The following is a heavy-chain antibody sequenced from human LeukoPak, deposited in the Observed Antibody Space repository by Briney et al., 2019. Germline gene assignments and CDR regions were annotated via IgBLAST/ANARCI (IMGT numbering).Heavy chain of an antibody. J-gene: IGHJ5*02. CDR3: AREQQLVRPWFDP. D-gene: IGHD6-13*01. CDR2: INHSGST. CDR1: GYSISSGYY. Sequence: SETLSLTCTVSGYSISSGYYWGWIRQPPGKGLEWIGEINHSGSTNYNPSLKSRVTISVDTSKNQFSLKLSSVTAADTAVYYCAREQQLVRPWFDPWGQGTLVTVSS. V-gene: IGHV4-38-2*02.